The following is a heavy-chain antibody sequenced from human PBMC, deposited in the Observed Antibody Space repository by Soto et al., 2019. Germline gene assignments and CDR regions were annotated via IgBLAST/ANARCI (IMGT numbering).Heavy chain of an antibody. J-gene: IGHJ4*02. V-gene: IGHV4-39*01. D-gene: IGHD3-16*02. CDR1: GGSISSSSYY. Sequence: SETLSLTCTVSGGSISSSSYYWGWIRQPPGKGLEWIGSIYYSGSTYYNPSLKSRVTISGDTSKNQFSLKLISVTAADTAVYYCARARTYDYVWGSYPHFDYWGQGTLVTVSS. CDR2: IYYSGST. CDR3: ARARTYDYVWGSYPHFDY.